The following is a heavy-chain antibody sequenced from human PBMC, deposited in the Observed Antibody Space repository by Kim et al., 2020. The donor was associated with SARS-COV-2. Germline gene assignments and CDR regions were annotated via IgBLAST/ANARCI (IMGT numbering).Heavy chain of an antibody. D-gene: IGHD4-17*01. J-gene: IGHJ6*02. V-gene: IGHV7-4-1*02. CDR2: INTNTGNP. CDR1: GYTFTSYA. CDR3: ARESTVYYYYGMDV. Sequence: ASVKVSCKASGYTFTSYAMNWVRQAPGQGLEWMGWINTNTGNPTYAQGFTGRFVFSLDTSVSTAYLQISSLKAEDTAVYYCARESTVYYYYGMDVWGQGTTVTVSS.